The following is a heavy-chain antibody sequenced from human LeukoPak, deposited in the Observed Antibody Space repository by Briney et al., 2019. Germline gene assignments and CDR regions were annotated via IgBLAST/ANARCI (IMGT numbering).Heavy chain of an antibody. CDR3: AREVTYCGGDCSGGWFDP. D-gene: IGHD2-21*02. J-gene: IGHJ5*02. CDR2: ISSSSSII. Sequence: GGSLRLSCAASGFTFSLYSMNWVRKAPGKGLVWVSYISSSSSIIYYADSVKGRFTISRDNAKNSLYLQMNSLRAEDTAVYYCAREVTYCGGDCSGGWFDPWGQGTLVTVSS. V-gene: IGHV3-48*01. CDR1: GFTFSLYS.